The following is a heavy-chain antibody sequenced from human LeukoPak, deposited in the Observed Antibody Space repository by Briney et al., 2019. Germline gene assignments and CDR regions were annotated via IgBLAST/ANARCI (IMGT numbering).Heavy chain of an antibody. CDR1: GYTFTSYD. CDR2: MNPNSGNT. Sequence: ASVKVSCKASGYTFTSYDINWVRQATGQGLEWMGCMNPNSGNTGYAQKFQGRVTMTRNTSISTAYMELSSLRSEDTAVYYCARDNGGRAMAYYYYMDVWGKGTTVTISS. D-gene: IGHD2-15*01. J-gene: IGHJ6*03. CDR3: ARDNGGRAMAYYYYMDV. V-gene: IGHV1-8*01.